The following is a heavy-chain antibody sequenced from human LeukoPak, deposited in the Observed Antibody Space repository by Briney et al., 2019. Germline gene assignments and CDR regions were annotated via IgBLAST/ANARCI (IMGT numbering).Heavy chain of an antibody. V-gene: IGHV3-7*01. J-gene: IGHJ4*02. Sequence: GGSLRLSCAASGFTFSSYWMSWVRQAPGKGLEWVANIKQDGSEKYYVDSVKGRFTISRDNAKNSLYLQMNSLRAEDTAVYCWTREWATYYGSGNGNYDYWGQGTLVTVSS. CDR2: IKQDGSEK. D-gene: IGHD3-10*01. CDR3: TREWATYYGSGNGNYDY. CDR1: GFTFSSYW.